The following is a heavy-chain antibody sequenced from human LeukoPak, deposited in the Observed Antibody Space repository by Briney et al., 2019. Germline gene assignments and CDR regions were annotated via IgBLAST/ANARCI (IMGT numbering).Heavy chain of an antibody. V-gene: IGHV4-59*01. CDR3: ARGRPYYYGSGSYLRASWFDP. J-gene: IGHJ5*02. D-gene: IGHD3-10*01. CDR1: GGSISSYY. Sequence: SETLSLTCTVSGGSISSYYWSWIRQPPGKGLEWIGYIYNSGSTNYNPSLKSRVTISEDTSKNQFSLKLSSVTAADTAVYYCARGRPYYYGSGSYLRASWFDPWGQGTLVTVPS. CDR2: IYNSGST.